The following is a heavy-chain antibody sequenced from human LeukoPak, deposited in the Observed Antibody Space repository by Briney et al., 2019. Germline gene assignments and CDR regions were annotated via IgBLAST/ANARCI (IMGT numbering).Heavy chain of an antibody. D-gene: IGHD2-15*01. CDR3: WMQCSGGSCYSTVWFDP. Sequence: VSCKPSPATFRGYAISSVSPAPGQGVEWMGRIIPIFGTANYAQKFQSRVTTTPDESTSTPCMELSSLRSEDTAVYYCWMQCSGGSCYSTVWFDPWGEGTLVTVSS. J-gene: IGHJ5*02. CDR2: IIPIFGTA. CDR1: PATFRGYA. V-gene: IGHV1-69*15.